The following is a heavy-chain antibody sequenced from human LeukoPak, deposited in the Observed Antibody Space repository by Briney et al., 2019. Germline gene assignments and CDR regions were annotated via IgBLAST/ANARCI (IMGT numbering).Heavy chain of an antibody. CDR2: ISSSSSYI. V-gene: IGHV3-21*01. CDR3: AKSSGYYYSDYYYMDV. D-gene: IGHD3-22*01. J-gene: IGHJ6*03. Sequence: GGSLRLSCAASGFTLSSYSMNWVRQAPGKGLEWVSCISSSSSYIYYADSVKGRFTISRDNAKKSLYLQMNSLRAEDTAVYYCAKSSGYYYSDYYYMDVWGKGTTVTISS. CDR1: GFTLSSYS.